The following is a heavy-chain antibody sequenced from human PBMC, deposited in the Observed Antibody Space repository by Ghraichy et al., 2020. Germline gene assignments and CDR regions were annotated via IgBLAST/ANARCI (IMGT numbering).Heavy chain of an antibody. CDR3: ATSQHSTAWN. D-gene: IGHD2/OR15-2a*01. J-gene: IGHJ4*02. CDR2: VNPAGTDK. CDR1: GGTSSNYR. V-gene: IGHV3-7*01. Sequence: GGSLRLSCAASGGTSSNYRLSCLLHAPGKGLVWVAHVNPAGTDKYYVDYVKGRFTISRDNAKNSLYLQLNSLRPGDTAVYFCATSQHSTAWNWGQGTLVTVPS.